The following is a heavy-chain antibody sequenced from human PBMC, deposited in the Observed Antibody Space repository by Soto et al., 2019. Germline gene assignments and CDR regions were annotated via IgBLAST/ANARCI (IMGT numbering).Heavy chain of an antibody. CDR3: ARGIVATKDAFDI. J-gene: IGHJ3*02. Sequence: SETLSLTCTVSGGSISSGGYYWSWIRQHPGKGLEWIGYIYYSGSTYYNPSLKSRVTISVDTSKNQFSLKLSSVTAADTAVYYCARGIVATKDAFDIWGQGTMVTV. V-gene: IGHV4-31*03. D-gene: IGHD5-12*01. CDR1: GGSISSGGYY. CDR2: IYYSGST.